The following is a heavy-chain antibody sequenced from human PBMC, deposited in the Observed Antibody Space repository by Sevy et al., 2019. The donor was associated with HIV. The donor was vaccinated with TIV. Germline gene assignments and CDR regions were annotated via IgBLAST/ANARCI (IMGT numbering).Heavy chain of an antibody. D-gene: IGHD4-17*01. Sequence: GGSLRLSCAASGFSCRSHWMTWVRQAPGKGLEWVASIYQDGSEKYYMDSVKGRFTVSRDNAKNSLFLQMNSLRVEDTAVYYCAREGSYGDYMLSYYYGMDVWGQGTTVTVSS. CDR2: IYQDGSEK. CDR1: GFSCRSHW. J-gene: IGHJ6*02. CDR3: AREGSYGDYMLSYYYGMDV. V-gene: IGHV3-7*01.